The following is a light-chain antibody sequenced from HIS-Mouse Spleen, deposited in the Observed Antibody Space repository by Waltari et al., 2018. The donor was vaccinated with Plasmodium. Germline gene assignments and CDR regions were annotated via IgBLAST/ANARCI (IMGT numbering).Light chain of an antibody. CDR1: QSLVYSDGNTY. CDR3: MQGTHWPPVT. J-gene: IGKJ5*01. V-gene: IGKV2-30*01. Sequence: DVVMTQSPLSLPVTLGQPASISCRSSQSLVYSDGNTYLNWFQQRPGQSQRRLIYKVSNRDSGVPDRFSGIGSGTDVTLKISRVEAEDVGVYYCMQGTHWPPVTFGQGTRLEIK. CDR2: KVS.